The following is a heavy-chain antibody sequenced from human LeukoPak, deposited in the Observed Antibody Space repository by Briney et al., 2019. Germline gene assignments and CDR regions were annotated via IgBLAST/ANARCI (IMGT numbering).Heavy chain of an antibody. J-gene: IGHJ3*02. D-gene: IGHD1-14*01. CDR2: INNDGSGT. CDR1: GFTFSSYW. CDR3: ARPRTTRSGAFDI. V-gene: IGHV3-74*01. Sequence: PGGSLRLSCAASGFTFSSYWMYWVRQAPGKGLVWVSRINNDGSGTTYADSVKGRFTISRDNAKNTLYLQMNSLRAEDTAVYYCARPRTTRSGAFDIWGQGTMVTVSS.